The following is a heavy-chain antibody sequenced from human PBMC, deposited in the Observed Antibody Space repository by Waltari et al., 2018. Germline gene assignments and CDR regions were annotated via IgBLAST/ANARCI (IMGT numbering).Heavy chain of an antibody. CDR3: ARVLVGTFDP. Sequence: EVQLVESGGGLVQPGGSLRLSCAASGFTFSSYSMNWVRQAPGKGLEWVSYISSSSSTIYYADSVKGRFTISRDNAKNSLYLQMNSLRAEDTAVYYCARVLVGTFDPWGQGTLVTVSS. V-gene: IGHV3-48*04. CDR2: ISSSSSTI. J-gene: IGHJ5*02. D-gene: IGHD1-26*01. CDR1: GFTFSSYS.